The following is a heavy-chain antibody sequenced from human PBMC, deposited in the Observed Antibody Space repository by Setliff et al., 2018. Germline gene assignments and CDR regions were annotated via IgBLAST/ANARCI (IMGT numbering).Heavy chain of an antibody. CDR2: MST. Sequence: RASVKVSCKASGYTFSNYGINWVRQAPGQGLEWMGWMSTYAQKFQGRVTMTTDTPTSTAYMELRSLTSDDTAVYYCARGPPDFVVVPAAAKFDYWGQGTPVTV. V-gene: IGHV1-18*01. J-gene: IGHJ4*02. CDR3: ARGPPDFVVVPAAAKFDY. D-gene: IGHD2-2*01. CDR1: GYTFSNYG.